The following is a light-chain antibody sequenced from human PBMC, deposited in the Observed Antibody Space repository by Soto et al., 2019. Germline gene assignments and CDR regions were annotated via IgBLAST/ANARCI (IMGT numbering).Light chain of an antibody. CDR1: QSISTY. J-gene: IGKJ1*01. CDR3: LQDYIYPRT. CDR2: DAS. V-gene: IGKV3-11*01. Sequence: EIVLTQSPATLSLTPGESATLSCRASQSISTYLAWYQQKPGQPPRLLIYDASYRASGVPARFSGSGSGTEFTLTISSLQSEDFAVYYCLQDYIYPRTFGHGTKVDIK.